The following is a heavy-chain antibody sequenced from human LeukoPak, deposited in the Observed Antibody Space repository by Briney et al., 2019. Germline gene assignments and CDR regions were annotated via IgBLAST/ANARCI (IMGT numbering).Heavy chain of an antibody. Sequence: ASVKVSCKASGYTFTGYYMHWVRQAPGQGLEWTGWINPNSGGTNYAQKFQGWVTMTRDTSISTAYMELSRLRSDDTAVYYCARGTYSSSWLLLDYWGQGTLVTVSS. D-gene: IGHD6-13*01. J-gene: IGHJ4*02. CDR3: ARGTYSSSWLLLDY. V-gene: IGHV1-2*04. CDR1: GYTFTGYY. CDR2: INPNSGGT.